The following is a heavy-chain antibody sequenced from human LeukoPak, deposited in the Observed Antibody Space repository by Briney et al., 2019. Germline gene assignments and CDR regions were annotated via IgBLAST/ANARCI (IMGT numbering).Heavy chain of an antibody. Sequence: GGSLRLSCAASGFTFSSYAMSWVRQAPGKGLDWVSAISASGSSTSYADSVKGRFTISRDNSKNTLYLQMNSLRAVDTAVYYCASQTSGYSGYSSHYWGQGTLVTVSS. CDR1: GFTFSSYA. CDR3: ASQTSGYSGYSSHY. V-gene: IGHV3-23*01. D-gene: IGHD5-12*01. J-gene: IGHJ4*02. CDR2: ISASGSST.